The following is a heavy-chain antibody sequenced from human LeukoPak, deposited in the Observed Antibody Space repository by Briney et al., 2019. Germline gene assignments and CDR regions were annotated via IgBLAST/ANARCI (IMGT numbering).Heavy chain of an antibody. J-gene: IGHJ4*02. CDR3: ARYGCSGGSCYFPYY. CDR1: GYSFTSYW. D-gene: IGHD2-15*01. V-gene: IGHV5-51*01. Sequence: GESLKIFCKGSGYSFTSYWIGWVRQMPGKGLEWMGIIYPGDSDTRYSPSFQGQVTISADKSISTAYLQWSSLKASDTAMYYCARYGCSGGSCYFPYYWGQGTLVTVSS. CDR2: IYPGDSDT.